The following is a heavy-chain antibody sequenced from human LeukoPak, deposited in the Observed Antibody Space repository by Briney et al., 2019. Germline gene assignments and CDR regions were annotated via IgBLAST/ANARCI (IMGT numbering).Heavy chain of an antibody. J-gene: IGHJ4*02. D-gene: IGHD3-10*01. V-gene: IGHV1-2*04. CDR1: GYTFTGYY. CDR3: ARGAGDVSDY. CDR2: INPSSGGT. Sequence: ASVQVSCKASGYTFTGYYMHWVRQAPGQGLEWMGWINPSSGGTNFAQKFQGWVTMTRDTSISTAYMELSRLTSDDTAVYYCARGAGDVSDYWGQGTLVTVSS.